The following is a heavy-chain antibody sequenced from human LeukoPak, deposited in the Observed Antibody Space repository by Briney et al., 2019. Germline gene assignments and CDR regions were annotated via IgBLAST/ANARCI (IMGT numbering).Heavy chain of an antibody. D-gene: IGHD3-22*01. CDR3: TTYYDSGPSKD. Sequence: GGSLRLSCASSGFTFSTYWMTWVRQAPGKGLEWVANIKKDGGEQYYGDSVKGRFTISRDNTKNSLYLQMNSLRAEDTAMYYCTTYYDSGPSKDWGQGTLVTLSS. J-gene: IGHJ4*02. V-gene: IGHV3-7*05. CDR1: GFTFSTYW. CDR2: IKKDGGEQ.